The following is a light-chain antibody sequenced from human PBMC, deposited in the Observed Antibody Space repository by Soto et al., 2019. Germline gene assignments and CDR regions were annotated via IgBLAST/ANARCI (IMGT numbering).Light chain of an antibody. Sequence: QSVLTQPASVSGSPGQSITISCTGTSSDVGSYNYVSWYQQHPGKAPKLMIYNVSNRPSGVSNRFSGSKSGNTASLTISGLQAEDEGHYYCSSFTSTNTVLFGGGTQLTVL. CDR3: SSFTSTNTVL. CDR2: NVS. CDR1: SSDVGSYNY. V-gene: IGLV2-14*01. J-gene: IGLJ2*01.